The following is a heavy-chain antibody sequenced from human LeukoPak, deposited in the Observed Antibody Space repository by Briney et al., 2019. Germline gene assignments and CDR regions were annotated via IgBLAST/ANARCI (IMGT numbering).Heavy chain of an antibody. CDR2: ISGSGGST. D-gene: IGHD3-10*01. V-gene: IGHV3-23*01. CDR3: AKLKMVRGVIIIFDY. Sequence: PGGSLRLSCAASGFTFSSYAMSWVSQAPGKGLEWVSAISGSGGSTYYADSVKGRFTISRDNSKNTLYLQMNSLRAEDTAVYYCAKLKMVRGVIIIFDYWGQGTLVTVSS. CDR1: GFTFSSYA. J-gene: IGHJ4*02.